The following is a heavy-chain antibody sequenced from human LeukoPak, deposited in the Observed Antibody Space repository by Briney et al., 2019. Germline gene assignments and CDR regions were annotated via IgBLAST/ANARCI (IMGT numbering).Heavy chain of an antibody. V-gene: IGHV3-23*01. CDR2: ISGGGDSI. CDR3: AKDLHWGLDY. D-gene: IGHD7-27*01. Sequence: GGSLRLSCAASGFTFSSYAMSWVRQAPGKGLEWVSAISGGGDSIYYADSVKGRFTISRDNSKNTLYLQMNSLRAEDTAVYYCAKDLHWGLDYWGQGTLVTVSS. J-gene: IGHJ4*02. CDR1: GFTFSSYA.